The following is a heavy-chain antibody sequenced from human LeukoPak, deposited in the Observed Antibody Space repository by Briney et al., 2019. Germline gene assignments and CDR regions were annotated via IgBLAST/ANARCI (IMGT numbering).Heavy chain of an antibody. CDR2: IKPDGNDK. CDR1: GFTFSIHW. J-gene: IGHJ6*02. CDR3: ARNNGMDV. Sequence: GGSLRLSCVASGFTFSIHWMTWVRQAPGKGLEWVATIKPDGNDKFFVDSVKGRFTISKDNARNSLYLQMNSLRAEDTALYHCARNNGMDVWGQGTTVIVSS. V-gene: IGHV3-7*03.